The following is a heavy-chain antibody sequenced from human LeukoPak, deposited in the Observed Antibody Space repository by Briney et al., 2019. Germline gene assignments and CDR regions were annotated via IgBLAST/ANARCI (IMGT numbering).Heavy chain of an antibody. V-gene: IGHV3-11*01. J-gene: IGHJ4*02. D-gene: IGHD5-18*01. Sequence: GGSLRLSCAASGFTFSDYYMSWIRQAPGKWLEWVSYISSSGSTIYYADSVKGRFTISRDNAKNSLYLQMNSLRAEDTAVYYCARDEAGYSYIFDYWGQGTLVTVSS. CDR1: GFTFSDYY. CDR2: ISSSGSTI. CDR3: ARDEAGYSYIFDY.